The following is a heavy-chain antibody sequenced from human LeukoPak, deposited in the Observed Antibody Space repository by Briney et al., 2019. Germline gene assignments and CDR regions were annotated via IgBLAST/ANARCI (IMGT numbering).Heavy chain of an antibody. CDR2: INPSGGST. D-gene: IGHD3-10*01. V-gene: IGHV1-46*01. Sequence: GASVKVSCKASGYTFTRYYMHWVRQAPGQGLEWMGIINPSGGSTNYAQKFQGRVTMTTEMYTSTVYIELSSLRSEDTAVYYCARGWLSRQGSSPFFDIWGQGTMVTVSS. J-gene: IGHJ3*02. CDR3: ARGWLSRQGSSPFFDI. CDR1: GYTFTRYY.